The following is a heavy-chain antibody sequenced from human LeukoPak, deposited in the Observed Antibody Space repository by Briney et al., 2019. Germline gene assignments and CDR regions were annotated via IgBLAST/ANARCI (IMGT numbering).Heavy chain of an antibody. Sequence: GTSLRLSCAASGFIFSRHGMHWVRQAPGKGLEWVAVISYDGSNKYYADSVKGRFTISRDNSKNTLYLQMNSLRAEDTAVYYCASLPPWGQGTLVTVSS. V-gene: IGHV3-30*19. CDR1: GFIFSRHG. J-gene: IGHJ5*02. CDR2: ISYDGSNK. CDR3: ASLPP.